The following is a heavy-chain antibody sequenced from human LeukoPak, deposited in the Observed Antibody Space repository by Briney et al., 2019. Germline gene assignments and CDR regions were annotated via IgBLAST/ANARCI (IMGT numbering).Heavy chain of an antibody. CDR3: ARSSRYDIWTGYPY. CDR2: INANSGGT. V-gene: IGHV1-2*02. D-gene: IGHD3-9*01. Sequence: GASVKVSCTASGYTFTGYYMHWVRQAPGQGLEWMGWINANSGGTNYAKKFQGRVTMTRDTSISTAYMELSRLRSDDTAVYYCARSSRYDIWTGYPYWGQGTLVTVSP. CDR1: GYTFTGYY. J-gene: IGHJ4*02.